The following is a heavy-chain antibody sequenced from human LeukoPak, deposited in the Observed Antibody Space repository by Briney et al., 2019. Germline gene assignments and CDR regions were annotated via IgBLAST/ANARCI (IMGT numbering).Heavy chain of an antibody. D-gene: IGHD3-10*01. CDR2: INAGNGNT. CDR1: GYTFTSYA. Sequence: ASVKVSRKGSGYTFTSYAMHWVRQAPGQRLEWMGWINAGNGNTKYSQKFQDRVTITRDTSASTAYMEVSSLRSEDTAVYYCARLMVRGVIIQGFDYWGQGTLVTVSS. CDR3: ARLMVRGVIIQGFDY. J-gene: IGHJ4*02. V-gene: IGHV1-3*01.